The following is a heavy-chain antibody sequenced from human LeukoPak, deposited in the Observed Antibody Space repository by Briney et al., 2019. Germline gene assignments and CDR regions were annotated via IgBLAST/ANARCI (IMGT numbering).Heavy chain of an antibody. V-gene: IGHV4-59*01. Sequence: SETLSLTCTVSGGSISSYYWSWIRQPPGKGLEWIGYIYYSRSTNYNPSLKSRVTISVDTSKNQFSLKLSSVTAADTAVYYCARDNRRDGMDVWGQGTTVTVSS. J-gene: IGHJ6*02. CDR1: GGSISSYY. CDR3: ARDNRRDGMDV. CDR2: IYYSRST.